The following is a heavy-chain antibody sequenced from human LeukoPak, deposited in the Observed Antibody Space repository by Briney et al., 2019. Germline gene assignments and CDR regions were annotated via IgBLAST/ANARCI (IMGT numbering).Heavy chain of an antibody. CDR1: GFTFSSYA. V-gene: IGHV3-74*01. CDR2: INSDGSST. Sequence: PGGSLRLSCAASGFTFSSYAMSWVRQAPGKGLVWVSRINSDGSSTSYADSVKGRFTISRDNAKNTLYLQMNSLRAEDTAVYYCARLEIGGYSYGYFYWGQGTLVTVSS. CDR3: ARLEIGGYSYGYFY. J-gene: IGHJ4*02. D-gene: IGHD5-18*01.